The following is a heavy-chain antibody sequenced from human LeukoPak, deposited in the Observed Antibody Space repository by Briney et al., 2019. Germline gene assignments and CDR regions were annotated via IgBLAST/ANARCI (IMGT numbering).Heavy chain of an antibody. Sequence: PSETLSLTCTVSGGSISSSSYYWGWIRQPPGKGLEWIGSIYYSGSTYYNPSLKSRVTISVDTSKNQFSLKLSSVTAADTAVYYCARHVPGVTIFGVVQYRGWFDPWGQGTLVTVSS. CDR3: ARHVPGVTIFGVVQYRGWFDP. J-gene: IGHJ5*02. CDR1: GGSISSSSYY. D-gene: IGHD3-3*01. V-gene: IGHV4-39*01. CDR2: IYYSGST.